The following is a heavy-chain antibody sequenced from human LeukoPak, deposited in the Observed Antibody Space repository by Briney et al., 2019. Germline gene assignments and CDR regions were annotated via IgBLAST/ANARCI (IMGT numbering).Heavy chain of an antibody. D-gene: IGHD2-2*01. CDR2: IIPIFGTA. CDR3: ARAPVGSSPFYWYFDL. Sequence: GSSVKVSCKASVGTFSSYAISWVRQAPGQGLEWMGGIIPIFGTANYAQKFQGRVTITADESTSTAYMELSSLRSEDTAVYYCARAPVGSSPFYWYFDLWGRGTLVTVSS. CDR1: VGTFSSYA. V-gene: IGHV1-69*01. J-gene: IGHJ2*01.